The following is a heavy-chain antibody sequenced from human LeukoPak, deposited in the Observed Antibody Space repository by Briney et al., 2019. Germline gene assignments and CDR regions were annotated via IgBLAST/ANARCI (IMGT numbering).Heavy chain of an antibody. CDR3: ARVSQGHSVRGVISDWFDP. D-gene: IGHD3-10*01. Sequence: ASVKVSCKASGGTFSSYAISWVRQAPGQGLEWMGGIIPIFGTANYAQKFQGRVTITADKSTSTAYMELSSLRSDDTAVYYCARVSQGHSVRGVISDWFDPWGQGTLVTVSS. V-gene: IGHV1-69*06. J-gene: IGHJ5*02. CDR2: IIPIFGTA. CDR1: GGTFSSYA.